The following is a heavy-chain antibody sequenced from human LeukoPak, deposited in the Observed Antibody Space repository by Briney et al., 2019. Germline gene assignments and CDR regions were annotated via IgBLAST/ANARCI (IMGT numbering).Heavy chain of an antibody. J-gene: IGHJ4*02. CDR3: AKDPHIVVVTAIIDY. CDR1: GFTFSSYA. Sequence: PGGSLRLSYAASGFTFSSYAMSWVRQAPGKGLEWVSAISGSGGTTYYADSVKGRFTISRDNSKNTLYLQMNSLRAEDTAVYYCAKDPHIVVVTAIIDYWGQGTLVTVSS. V-gene: IGHV3-23*01. CDR2: ISGSGGTT. D-gene: IGHD2-21*02.